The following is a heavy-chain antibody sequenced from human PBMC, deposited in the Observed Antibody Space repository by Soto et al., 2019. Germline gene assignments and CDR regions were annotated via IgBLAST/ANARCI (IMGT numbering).Heavy chain of an antibody. D-gene: IGHD3-3*01. V-gene: IGHV5-51*01. J-gene: IGHJ4*02. CDR2: INPVDSDT. CDR3: ARGFFRTPSTPNFDY. CDR1: GYSFTSFW. Sequence: GESLKISCQGFGYSFTSFWIGWVRQMPGKGLEWMGIINPVDSDTRYSPSFQGQVTISVDKSITTAYLQWSSLKASDTAMYHCARGFFRTPSTPNFDYWGLGTLVTVSS.